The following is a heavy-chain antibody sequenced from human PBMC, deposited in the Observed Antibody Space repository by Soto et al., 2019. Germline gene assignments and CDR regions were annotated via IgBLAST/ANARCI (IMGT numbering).Heavy chain of an antibody. CDR3: AKNPIRATIFDY. CDR1: GFTFPNYV. Sequence: EVQLLESGGGLVQPGGSLRLSCAASGFTFPNYVMNWVRQAPGKGLEWVSALSGSGGSTYYADSVKGRFTISRDNSKSTLYLQLTSLRAEDTAVYYCAKNPIRATIFDYWGQGTLVTVSS. J-gene: IGHJ4*02. CDR2: LSGSGGST. V-gene: IGHV3-23*01.